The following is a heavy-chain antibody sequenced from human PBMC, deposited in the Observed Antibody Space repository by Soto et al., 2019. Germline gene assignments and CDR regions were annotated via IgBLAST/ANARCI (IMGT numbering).Heavy chain of an antibody. CDR3: ARDKITGLFDY. V-gene: IGHV4-59*12. J-gene: IGHJ4*02. CDR1: GGPISSYY. CDR2: IYYSGST. Sequence: SETLSLTCTVSGGPISSYYWSWIRQHPGKGLEWIGYIYYSGSTYYNPSLKSRVTISVDTSKNQFSLKLTPVTAADTAVYYCARDKITGLFDYWGQGTLVTVSS. D-gene: IGHD2-8*02.